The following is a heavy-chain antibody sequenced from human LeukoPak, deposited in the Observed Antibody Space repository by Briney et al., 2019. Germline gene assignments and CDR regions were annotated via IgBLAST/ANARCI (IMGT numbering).Heavy chain of an antibody. CDR3: AKDGAVAGTGTEIDY. V-gene: IGHV3-23*01. CDR1: GFTFSSYA. CDR2: ICCSGGST. Sequence: GGSLRLSCAASGFTFSSYAMSWVRQAPGKGLEWVSAICCSGGSTYYADSVKGRFTISRDNSKNTLYLQMNSLRAEDTAVYYCAKDGAVAGTGTEIDYWGQGTLVTVSS. J-gene: IGHJ4*02. D-gene: IGHD6-19*01.